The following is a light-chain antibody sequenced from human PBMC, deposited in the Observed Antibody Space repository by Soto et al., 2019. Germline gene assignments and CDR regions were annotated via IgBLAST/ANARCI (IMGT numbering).Light chain of an antibody. Sequence: QSALTQPPSASGSPGQSVTTSCTGTSSDVGGYNYVSWYQQHPGKAPNLMIYEVSKRPSGVPNHFSGSKSGNTAYLTVSGLQAEDEADYYCSSYAGSNNLVFGGGTKLTVL. CDR1: SSDVGGYNY. V-gene: IGLV2-8*01. CDR3: SSYAGSNNLV. CDR2: EVS. J-gene: IGLJ2*01.